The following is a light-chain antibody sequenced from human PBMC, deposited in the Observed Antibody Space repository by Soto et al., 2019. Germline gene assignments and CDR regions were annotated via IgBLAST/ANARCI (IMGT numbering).Light chain of an antibody. Sequence: IVLTQSPATLSLSPGERATLSFRASQSVSSYLAWYQQKPGQAPRLLIYDASNRATGIPARFSGSGSGTEFTLTISSLQSEDFAVYSCQQYNAWPRTFGQGTKVDIK. CDR1: QSVSSY. J-gene: IGKJ1*01. CDR2: DAS. CDR3: QQYNAWPRT. V-gene: IGKV3-11*01.